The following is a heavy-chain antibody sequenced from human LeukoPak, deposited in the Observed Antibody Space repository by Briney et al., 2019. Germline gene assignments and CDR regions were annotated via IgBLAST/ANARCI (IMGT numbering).Heavy chain of an antibody. CDR2: INHSGST. V-gene: IGHV4-34*01. J-gene: IGHJ1*01. Sequence: SETLSLTCAVYGGSFSGYYWSGIRDPPGKGREWGGEINHSGSTNYNTYLKSRVTISVDTSKSQLSPKLSSVTAADTAVYYCASRYPDIAAAGTQYFHHWGQGTLVTVSS. CDR1: GGSFSGYY. D-gene: IGHD6-13*01. CDR3: ASRYPDIAAAGTQYFHH.